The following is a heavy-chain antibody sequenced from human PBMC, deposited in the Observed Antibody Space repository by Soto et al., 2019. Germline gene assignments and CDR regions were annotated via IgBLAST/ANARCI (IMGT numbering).Heavy chain of an antibody. V-gene: IGHV1-18*01. Sequence: QVQLVQSGDEVKKPGASVKVSCKASGYIFVNYGIAWVRQAPGQGLGWMGWISPYTGNTHSATKIQGRLTMTTDTSTRTVYVDLGSLTSDDTAVYYCVMVDNFVTPTPQDVWGQGTTVTFSS. CDR3: VMVDNFVTPTPQDV. J-gene: IGHJ6*02. CDR1: GYIFVNYG. D-gene: IGHD3-16*02. CDR2: ISPYTGNT.